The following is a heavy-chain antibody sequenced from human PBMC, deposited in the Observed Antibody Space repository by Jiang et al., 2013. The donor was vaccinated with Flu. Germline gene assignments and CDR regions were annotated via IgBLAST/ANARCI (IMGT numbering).Heavy chain of an antibody. CDR1: GFTFSNYG. Sequence: QLLESGGGLVKPGGSLRLSCAASGFTFSNYGMNWVRQAPGKGLEWVSSISSGSTYKYYADSVKGRFAISRDNAKNSLYLQMNSLRAEDTAVYYCARVYCSGGSCYLSFDYWGQGTLVTVSS. J-gene: IGHJ4*02. V-gene: IGHV3-21*01. CDR2: ISSGSTYK. CDR3: ARVYCSGGSCYLSFDY. D-gene: IGHD2-15*01.